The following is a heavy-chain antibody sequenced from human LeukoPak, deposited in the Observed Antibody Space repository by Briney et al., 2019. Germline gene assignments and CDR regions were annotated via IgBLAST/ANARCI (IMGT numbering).Heavy chain of an antibody. V-gene: IGHV3-21*01. Sequence: GGSLRLSCAASGFIFSSYSMNWVRQAPGKGLEWVSSISSSSTYIYYADSVKGRFTISRDNSKITLYLQMNSLRPEDTAVYYCARDSDLGLKVPYFDYWGQGTLVTVSS. D-gene: IGHD3-16*01. CDR2: ISSSSTYI. J-gene: IGHJ4*02. CDR3: ARDSDLGLKVPYFDY. CDR1: GFIFSSYS.